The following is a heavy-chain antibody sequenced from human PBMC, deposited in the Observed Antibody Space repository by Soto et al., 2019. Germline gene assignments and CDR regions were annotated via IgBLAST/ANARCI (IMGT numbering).Heavy chain of an antibody. D-gene: IGHD2-15*01. CDR3: ASYGYGSGGRCYLALPA. CDR1: GGSFIGYY. J-gene: IGHJ4*01. CDR2: INHSGST. V-gene: IGHV4-34*01. Sequence: SETLSLTCAVYGGSFIGYYWSWILQPPEKGLEWIGEINHSGSTNYNPSLKSRVTISVDTSKNQFSLKLSSVTAADTAVYYCASYGYGSGGRCYLALPAWGHGTLVTVSS.